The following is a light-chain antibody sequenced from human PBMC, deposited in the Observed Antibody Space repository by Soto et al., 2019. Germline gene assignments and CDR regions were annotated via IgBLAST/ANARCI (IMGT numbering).Light chain of an antibody. CDR1: QSVSSY. J-gene: IGKJ4*01. Sequence: EIVLTQSPATLSLSPGSRASLSCRASQSVSSYLAWYQQKPGQAPRLLIYDASTRATGIPARFSGSGSGTDFTLTITGLEPEDVSVYYCQQRSDWPSTFGGGTKVEIK. CDR3: QQRSDWPST. V-gene: IGKV3-11*01. CDR2: DAS.